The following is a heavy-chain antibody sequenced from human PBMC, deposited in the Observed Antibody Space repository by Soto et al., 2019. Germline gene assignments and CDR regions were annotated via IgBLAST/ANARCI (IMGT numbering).Heavy chain of an antibody. CDR1: GGSISSMDYY. CDR2: IYYSGST. D-gene: IGHD4-4*01. Sequence: PSETLSLTCTVSGGSISSMDYYWSWIRQPPGEGLEWIGYIYYSGSTYHNPSLKSRVIISVDTSKNQFSLKMISVTAADTAVYDCPRVASLTTITSFDPWGQGSRVTVS. J-gene: IGHJ5*02. V-gene: IGHV4-30-4*01. CDR3: PRVASLTTITSFDP.